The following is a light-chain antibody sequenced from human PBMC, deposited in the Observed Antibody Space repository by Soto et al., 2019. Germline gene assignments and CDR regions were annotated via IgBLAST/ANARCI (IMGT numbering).Light chain of an antibody. CDR1: SSDVGSYNL. Sequence: QSALTQPASVSGSPGQSITISCTGTSSDVGSYNLVSWYQQHPGKAPKLMIYEGSKRPSGVSNRFSGSKSGNTASLTLSGLQAEDEAEYYCCSYAGSSTPYVFGTGTKLTVL. J-gene: IGLJ1*01. CDR3: CSYAGSSTPYV. CDR2: EGS. V-gene: IGLV2-23*01.